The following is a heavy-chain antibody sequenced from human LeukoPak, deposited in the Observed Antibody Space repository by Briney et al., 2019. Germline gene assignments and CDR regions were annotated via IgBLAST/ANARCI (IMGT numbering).Heavy chain of an antibody. Sequence: GGSLRLSCAASGFTFSRYWMSWVRQAPGKGLEWVANIKQDGSEKFYVDSVKGRFAISRDNAKSSLYLQMNSLRAEDTAVYYCARVGWLLYAFDIWGQGTMVTVSS. J-gene: IGHJ3*02. CDR1: GFTFSRYW. CDR2: IKQDGSEK. V-gene: IGHV3-7*05. CDR3: ARVGWLLYAFDI. D-gene: IGHD3-3*01.